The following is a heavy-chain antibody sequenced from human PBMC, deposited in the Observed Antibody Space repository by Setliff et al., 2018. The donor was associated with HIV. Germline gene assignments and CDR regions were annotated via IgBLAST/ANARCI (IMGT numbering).Heavy chain of an antibody. CDR1: GGSFTDIGGSFTDYY. Sequence: PSETLSLTCAVFGGSFTDIGGSFTDYYWIWIRQPPGKGLEWIGEINHSGSTHYNPSLKSRFTITQHTSKNHFSLSLSSVTAADTAVYYCAREITYDYVWGSFRQGAFDIWGQGTLVTVSS. CDR2: INHSGST. V-gene: IGHV4-34*01. J-gene: IGHJ3*02. CDR3: AREITYDYVWGSFRQGAFDI. D-gene: IGHD3-16*01.